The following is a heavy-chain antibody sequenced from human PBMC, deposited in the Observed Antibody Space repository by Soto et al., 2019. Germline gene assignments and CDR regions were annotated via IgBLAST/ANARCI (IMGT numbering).Heavy chain of an antibody. CDR3: ANRHY. CDR2: IGASGGTT. CDR1: GVAFTTYA. Sequence: SLRLSCAASGVAFTTYAMGWVRQAPGKGLEWVSAIGASGGTTYYAASVKGRFTISRDNSKNTLYLQMNSLSVEDTAVYYCANRHYWGQGTLVTVSS. V-gene: IGHV3-23*01. J-gene: IGHJ4*02.